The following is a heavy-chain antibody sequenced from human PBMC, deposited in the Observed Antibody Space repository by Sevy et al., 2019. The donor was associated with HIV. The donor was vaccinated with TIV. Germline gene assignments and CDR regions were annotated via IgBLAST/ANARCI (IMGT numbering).Heavy chain of an antibody. Sequence: ASVKVSCKVSGYTLSQLSMHWVRQTPGKGLEWMGRFDPEDGETIYVQKFQGRVTMTEDTSTDTAYMELSSLRSDDTAVYYCASAREYYSDNSGYLDYWGQGTLVTVSS. CDR1: GYTLSQLS. CDR3: ASAREYYSDNSGYLDY. D-gene: IGHD3-22*01. CDR2: FDPEDGET. J-gene: IGHJ4*02. V-gene: IGHV1-24*01.